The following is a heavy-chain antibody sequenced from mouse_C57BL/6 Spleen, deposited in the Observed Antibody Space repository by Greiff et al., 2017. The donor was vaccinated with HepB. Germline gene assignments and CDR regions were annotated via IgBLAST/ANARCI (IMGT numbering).Heavy chain of an antibody. J-gene: IGHJ2*01. CDR2: IYPRSGNT. CDR1: GYTFTSYG. CDR3: AAYYGSSYKGY. D-gene: IGHD1-1*01. V-gene: IGHV1-81*01. Sequence: QVQLKESGAELARPGASVKLSCKASGYTFTSYGISWVKQRTGQGLEWIGEIYPRSGNTYYNEKFKGKATLTADKSSSTAYMELRSLTSEDSAVYFCAAYYGSSYKGYWGQGTTLTVSS.